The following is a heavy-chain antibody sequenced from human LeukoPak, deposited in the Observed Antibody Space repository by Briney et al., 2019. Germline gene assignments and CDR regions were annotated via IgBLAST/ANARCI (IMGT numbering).Heavy chain of an antibody. D-gene: IGHD3-22*01. Sequence: SETLSLTCAVYGGSFSGYYWSWIRQPPGKGLEWIGEIYHSGSTNYNPSLKSRVTISMDKSKNQFSLKLSSVTAADTAVYFCARHYDSTAYYFDYWGPGTLVTVSS. CDR3: ARHYDSTAYYFDY. V-gene: IGHV4-34*01. CDR1: GGSFSGYY. CDR2: IYHSGST. J-gene: IGHJ4*02.